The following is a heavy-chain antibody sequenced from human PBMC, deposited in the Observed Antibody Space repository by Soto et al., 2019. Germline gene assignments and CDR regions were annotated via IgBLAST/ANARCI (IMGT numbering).Heavy chain of an antibody. V-gene: IGHV1-69*13. CDR2: IIPVFGTG. D-gene: IGHD6-13*01. Sequence: ASVKVSCKVSGGTFSSYFINWVRQAPGQGLEWVGGIIPVFGTGSYAEKFQGRVTITADESTSTAYMELSRLRSDDTAVYYCARETPSAAAAYYYYGLDVWGQGATVTVSS. J-gene: IGHJ6*02. CDR1: GGTFSSYF. CDR3: ARETPSAAAAYYYYGLDV.